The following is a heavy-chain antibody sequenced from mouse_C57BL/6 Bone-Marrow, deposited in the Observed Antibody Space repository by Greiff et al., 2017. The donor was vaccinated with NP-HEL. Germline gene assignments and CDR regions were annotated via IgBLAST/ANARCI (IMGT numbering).Heavy chain of an antibody. D-gene: IGHD1-1*01. CDR2: IYPGDGDT. CDR3: ARERDYGSLWYFDV. CDR1: GYAFSSSW. J-gene: IGHJ1*03. Sequence: QVQLKESGPELVKPGASVKISCKASGYAFSSSWMNWVKQRPGKGLEWIGRIYPGDGDTNYNGKFKGKATLTADKSSSTAYMQLSSLTSEDSAVYFCARERDYGSLWYFDVWGTGTTVTVSS. V-gene: IGHV1-82*01.